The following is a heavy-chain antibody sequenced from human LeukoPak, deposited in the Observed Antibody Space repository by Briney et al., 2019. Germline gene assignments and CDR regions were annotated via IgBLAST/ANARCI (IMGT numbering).Heavy chain of an antibody. CDR2: IWYDGSNK. D-gene: IGHD2/OR15-2a*01. CDR1: GFTFSSYA. Sequence: GGSLRLSCAASGFTFSSYAMSWVRQAPGKGLEWVAVIWYDGSNKYYADSVKGRFTISRDNSKNTLYLQMNSLRAEDTAVYYCARQGVVGWLLSPPENWFDPWGQGTLVTVSS. V-gene: IGHV3-33*08. CDR3: ARQGVVGWLLSPPENWFDP. J-gene: IGHJ5*02.